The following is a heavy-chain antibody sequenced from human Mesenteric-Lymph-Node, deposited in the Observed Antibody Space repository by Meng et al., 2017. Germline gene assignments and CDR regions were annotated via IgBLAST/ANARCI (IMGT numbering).Heavy chain of an antibody. V-gene: IGHV1-69*05. J-gene: IGHJ4*02. CDR3: ARDLMATSDY. Sequence: SVKVSCKASGGTFSSYAISWVRQAPGQGLEWMGGIIPIFGTANYAQKFQGRVTVTTDESTSTAYMELSSLRSENTAVYYCARDLMATSDYWGQGTLVTVSS. CDR2: IIPIFGTA. D-gene: IGHD5-24*01. CDR1: GGTFSSYA.